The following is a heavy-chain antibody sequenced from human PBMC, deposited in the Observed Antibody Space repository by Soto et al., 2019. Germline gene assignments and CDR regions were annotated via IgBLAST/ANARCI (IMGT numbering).Heavy chain of an antibody. CDR2: INHSGST. J-gene: IGHJ4*02. Sequence: SETLSLTCAVYGGSFSGYYWSWIRQPPGKGLEWIGEINHSGSTNYNPSLKSRVTVSVDMSKNQFYLKLTSVTAADTAVYYCARGRTNYFGSGTSLPGGTWGREALLTVSS. CDR1: GGSFSGYY. V-gene: IGHV4-34*01. D-gene: IGHD3-10*01. CDR3: ARGRTNYFGSGTSLPGGT.